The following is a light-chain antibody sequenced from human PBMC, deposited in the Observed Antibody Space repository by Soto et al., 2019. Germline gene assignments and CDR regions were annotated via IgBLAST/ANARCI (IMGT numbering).Light chain of an antibody. Sequence: DIQMTQSPSSILESEGTRVTTPSRASKTISATLNWYQQKPGKAPKLLIYAASSLQSGVPSRFSGSGSGTDFTLTISSLQPEDFATYYCQESYSTPSVTFGPGTKVDIK. J-gene: IGKJ3*01. V-gene: IGKV1-39*01. CDR2: AAS. CDR3: QESYSTPSVT. CDR1: KTISAT.